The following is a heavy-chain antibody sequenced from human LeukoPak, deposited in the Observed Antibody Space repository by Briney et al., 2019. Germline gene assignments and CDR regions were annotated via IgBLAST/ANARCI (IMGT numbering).Heavy chain of an antibody. J-gene: IGHJ4*02. D-gene: IGHD3/OR15-3a*01. CDR2: ISASGDTT. Sequence: PGGSLRLSCAASGFTFSLYGMSWVRQAPGKGLEWVSTISASGDTTYYTDSVKGRSTISRDNSKNTLYLQMNSLRTEDTAVYYCAKTRDWAHFDYWGQGTLVTVSS. CDR1: GFTFSLYG. V-gene: IGHV3-23*01. CDR3: AKTRDWAHFDY.